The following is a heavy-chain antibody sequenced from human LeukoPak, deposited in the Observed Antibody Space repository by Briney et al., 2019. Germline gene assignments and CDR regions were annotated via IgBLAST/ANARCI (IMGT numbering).Heavy chain of an antibody. CDR2: ISSGGYTI. J-gene: IGHJ4*02. V-gene: IGHV3-48*03. D-gene: IGHD4-17*01. CDR1: GFTFSSYE. Sequence: GGSLRLSCTASGFTFSSYEMNWVRQAPGKGLEWLSYISSGGYTIYYAGSVKGRFTISRDNSKNTLYLQMNSLRAEDTAVYYCARDHATVTTGSDYWGQGTLVTVSS. CDR3: ARDHATVTTGSDY.